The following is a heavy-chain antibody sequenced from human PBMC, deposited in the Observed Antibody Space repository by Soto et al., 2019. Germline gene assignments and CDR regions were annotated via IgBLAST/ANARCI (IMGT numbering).Heavy chain of an antibody. CDR1: GGSVSSGSYY. CDR2: IYYSGST. CDR3: ARGDSSGYYYEGNWFDP. Sequence: QVQLQESGPGLVKPSETLSLTCTVSGGSVSSGSYYWSWIRQPPGKGLEWIGYIYYSGSTNYNPSLKCRVTISVDTSKNQCSLQLSSVTAADTAVYYCARGDSSGYYYEGNWFDPWGQGTLVTVSS. D-gene: IGHD3-22*01. J-gene: IGHJ5*02. V-gene: IGHV4-61*01.